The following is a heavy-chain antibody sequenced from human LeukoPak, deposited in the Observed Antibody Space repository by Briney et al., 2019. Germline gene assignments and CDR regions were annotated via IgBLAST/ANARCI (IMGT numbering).Heavy chain of an antibody. V-gene: IGHV3-66*01. D-gene: IGHD2-15*01. J-gene: IGHJ1*01. CDR3: AGYCSGGSCLLGH. CDR2: FHSGDST. CDR1: GFTVSSNY. Sequence: GGSLRLSCTVSGFTVSSNYMGWVRQAPGKGLEWVSVFHSGDSTYYADSVKGRFTISRDNSKNTLYLQMNSLRAEDTAVYYCAGYCSGGSCLLGHWGQGTLVTVSS.